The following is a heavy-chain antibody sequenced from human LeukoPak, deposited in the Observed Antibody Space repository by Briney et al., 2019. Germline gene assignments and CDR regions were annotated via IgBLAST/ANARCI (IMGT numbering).Heavy chain of an antibody. CDR1: GFTFSRYW. V-gene: IGHV3-7*01. Sequence: GGSLRLSCAASGFTFSRYWMSWARQAPGKGLEWVANIKQDGSEKYYVDSVRGRFTISRDNAKNSLYLQMNSLRAEDSAVYYCARDGGDYGDSYFDYWGQGTLVTVSS. CDR3: ARDGGDYGDSYFDY. D-gene: IGHD4-17*01. J-gene: IGHJ4*01. CDR2: IKQDGSEK.